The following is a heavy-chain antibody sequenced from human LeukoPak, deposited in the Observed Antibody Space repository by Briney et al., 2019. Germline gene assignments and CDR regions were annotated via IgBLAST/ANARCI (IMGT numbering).Heavy chain of an antibody. CDR3: ARGTYYYEF. J-gene: IGHJ4*02. CDR2: MNQLGNEK. D-gene: IGHD3-16*01. V-gene: IGHV3-7*04. CDR1: GLSFSSYD. Sequence: GGSLRLSCAAAGLSFSSYDMYWVRQAPGKGLEWVAYMNQLGNEKNYLDSVKGRFTISRDNAKNSLYLQMNSLRAEDTAVYYCARGTYYYEFWGQGTLVTVSS.